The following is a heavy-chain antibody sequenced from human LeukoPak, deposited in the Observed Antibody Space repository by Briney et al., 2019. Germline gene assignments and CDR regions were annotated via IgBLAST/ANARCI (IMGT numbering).Heavy chain of an antibody. CDR2: IYYNGIT. CDR1: GDSISSGNFY. D-gene: IGHD4-17*01. CDR3: ARDHGDFVQHD. Sequence: SETLSLTCTVSGDSISSGNFYWGWIRQPPGKELQWIGSIYYNGITHYNPSLESRVTISADTSTNEFSLKLRSVTAADTAMYYCARDHGDFVQHDWGQGTLVTVSS. V-gene: IGHV4-39*01. J-gene: IGHJ4*02.